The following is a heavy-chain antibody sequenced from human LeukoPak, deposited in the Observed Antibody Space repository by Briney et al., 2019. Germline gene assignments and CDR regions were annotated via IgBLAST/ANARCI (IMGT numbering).Heavy chain of an antibody. D-gene: IGHD6-19*01. J-gene: IGHJ4*02. CDR2: ITSSSTYI. CDR3: ARDGYSSSSLDY. CDR1: GFIFSSYS. V-gene: IGHV3-21*01. Sequence: SGGSLRLSCVVSGFIFSSYSINWVRQAPGKGLEWVSSITSSSTYIYYADSVKGRFTISRDNAKNSLYLQMDSLRAEDTAVYYCARDGYSSSSLDYWGPETLVTVSS.